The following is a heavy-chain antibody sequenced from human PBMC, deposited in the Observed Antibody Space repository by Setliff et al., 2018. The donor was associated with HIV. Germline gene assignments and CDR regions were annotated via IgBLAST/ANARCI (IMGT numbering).Heavy chain of an antibody. CDR3: AKEWSITAVIVVPSWDY. CDR1: GFTFSNYW. V-gene: IGHV3-7*01. D-gene: IGHD3-22*01. CDR2: IKDDGSAK. J-gene: IGHJ4*02. Sequence: GGSLRLSCAASGFTFSNYWMNWVRQAPGKGLEWVANIKDDGSAKYYVDSVKGRFTISRDNAKNSLSLQMDSLSPEDTAVYYCAKEWSITAVIVVPSWDYWGQGTLVTVSS.